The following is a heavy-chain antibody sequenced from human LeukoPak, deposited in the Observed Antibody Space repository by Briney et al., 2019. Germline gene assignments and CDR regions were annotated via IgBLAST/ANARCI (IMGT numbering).Heavy chain of an antibody. V-gene: IGHV1-18*04. Sequence: ASVKVSCKASGYTFTSYGISWVRQAPGQGLEWMGWISAYNGNTNYAQKLQGRVTMTTDTSTSTAYMELRSLRSDDTAAYYCARQRGTIVVVPAAPQPPLDYWGQGTLVTASS. CDR2: ISAYNGNT. D-gene: IGHD2-2*01. CDR3: ARQRGTIVVVPAAPQPPLDY. J-gene: IGHJ4*02. CDR1: GYTFTSYG.